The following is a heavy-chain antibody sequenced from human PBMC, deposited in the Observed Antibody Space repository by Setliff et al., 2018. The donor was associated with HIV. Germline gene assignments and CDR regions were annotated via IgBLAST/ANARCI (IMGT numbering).Heavy chain of an antibody. J-gene: IGHJ2*01. CDR2: MYHSGST. CDR1: NYSISSGYY. Sequence: SETLSLTCAVSNYSISSGYYWGWIRQSPGKGLEWIGSMYHSGSTYYNPSLKSRVTISVDTSKNQFSLRLSSVTAADTAVYYCARPTASYSSSWDSWYFDLWGRGTLVTVSS. D-gene: IGHD6-13*01. V-gene: IGHV4-38-2*01. CDR3: ARPTASYSSSWDSWYFDL.